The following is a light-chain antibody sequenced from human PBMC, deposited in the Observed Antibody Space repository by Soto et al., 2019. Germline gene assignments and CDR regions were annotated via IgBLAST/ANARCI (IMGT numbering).Light chain of an antibody. CDR1: QSISSY. J-gene: IGKJ1*01. Sequence: DIQMTQSPSSLSASVGDRVTITCRASQSISSYLNWYQQKPGKAPKLLIYAASSLQSWVPSRFSGSGSGTDFTLTISSLQPEDFATYYCQQSYSTPWTFGQGTKGEIK. CDR3: QQSYSTPWT. V-gene: IGKV1-39*01. CDR2: AAS.